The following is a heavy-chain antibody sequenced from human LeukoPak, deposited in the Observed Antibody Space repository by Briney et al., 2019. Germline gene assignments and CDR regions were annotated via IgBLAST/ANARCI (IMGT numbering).Heavy chain of an antibody. Sequence: ASVKVSCKASGYTFTSYDINWVRQATGQGLEWMGWMNPNSGNTGYAQKFQGRVTITRNTSISTAYMELRSLRSDDTAVYYCAREGWDYYGSGSYYWGQGTLVTVSS. V-gene: IGHV1-8*03. D-gene: IGHD3-10*01. CDR1: GYTFTSYD. CDR3: AREGWDYYGSGSYY. CDR2: MNPNSGNT. J-gene: IGHJ4*02.